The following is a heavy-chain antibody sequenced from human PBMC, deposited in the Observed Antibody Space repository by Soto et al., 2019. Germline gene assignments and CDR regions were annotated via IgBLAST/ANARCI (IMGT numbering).Heavy chain of an antibody. D-gene: IGHD6-13*01. CDR1: GDSINNYY. V-gene: IGHV4-59*01. CDR2: IYYTGSP. Sequence: TSETLSLTCTVSGDSINNYYWSWIRQPPGKRLEWIGYIYYTGSPTYNPSLESRVTMSVDTSKNQFSLKLNSVNAADTAVYYCAKYRRTEAEGFTLDYWGRGTQVTVSS. J-gene: IGHJ4*02. CDR3: AKYRRTEAEGFTLDY.